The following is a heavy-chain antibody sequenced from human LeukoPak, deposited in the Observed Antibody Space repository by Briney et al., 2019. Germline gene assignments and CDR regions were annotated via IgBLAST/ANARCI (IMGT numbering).Heavy chain of an antibody. CDR3: ARGPYYYDSSGYLHDDAFDI. D-gene: IGHD3-22*01. CDR2: INPNSGGT. Sequence: ASVKVSCKASGGTFSSYAISWVRQAPGQGLEWMGRINPNSGGTNYAQKFQGRVTMTRDTSISTAYMELSRLRSDDTAVYYCARGPYYYDSSGYLHDDAFDIWGQGTMVTVSS. V-gene: IGHV1-2*06. J-gene: IGHJ3*02. CDR1: GGTFSSYA.